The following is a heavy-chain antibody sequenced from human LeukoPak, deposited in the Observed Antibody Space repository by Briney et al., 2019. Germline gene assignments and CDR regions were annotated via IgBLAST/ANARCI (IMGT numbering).Heavy chain of an antibody. Sequence: ASVKVSCKASGYTFTSYGISWVRQAPGQGLEWMGWINPNSGGTNYAQKFQGWVTMTRDTSISTAYMELSRLRSDDTAVYYCARSYGSGRKDASDIWGQGTMVTVSS. D-gene: IGHD3-10*01. CDR1: GYTFTSYG. J-gene: IGHJ3*02. V-gene: IGHV1-2*04. CDR3: ARSYGSGRKDASDI. CDR2: INPNSGGT.